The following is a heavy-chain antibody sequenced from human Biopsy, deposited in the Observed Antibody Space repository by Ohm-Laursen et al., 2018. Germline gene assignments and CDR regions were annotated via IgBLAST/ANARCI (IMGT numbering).Heavy chain of an antibody. Sequence: SLRLSCAASNFTFSSYAMSWVRQAPGKGLEWVSTISGNSDIIYDTDSVKGRFAISRDNSKNTLYLQMNSLRAADTAVYYCARDRYYGSESYYSHYNMDVWGQGTTVSVSS. CDR3: ARDRYYGSESYYSHYNMDV. J-gene: IGHJ6*02. CDR1: NFTFSSYA. D-gene: IGHD3-10*01. V-gene: IGHV3-23*01. CDR2: ISGNSDII.